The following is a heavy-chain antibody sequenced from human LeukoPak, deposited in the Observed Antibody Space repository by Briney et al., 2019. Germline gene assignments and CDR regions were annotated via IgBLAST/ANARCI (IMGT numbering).Heavy chain of an antibody. J-gene: IGHJ2*01. CDR3: ARGEKSYYYGSGSYSYWYFDL. D-gene: IGHD3-10*01. CDR1: GGSISSYY. CDR2: IYSSGST. V-gene: IGHV4-59*01. Sequence: SETLSLTCTVSGGSISSYYWNWVRQPPGKGLEWSGYIYSSGSTNYNPSLKSPVTISLDTSKNQFSLKLSSVTAADTAVYYCARGEKSYYYGSGSYSYWYFDLWGRGTLVTVSS.